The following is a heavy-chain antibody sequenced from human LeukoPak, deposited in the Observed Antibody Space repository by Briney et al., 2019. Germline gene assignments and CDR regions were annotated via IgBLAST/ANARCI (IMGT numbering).Heavy chain of an antibody. CDR3: AGGLAVAADAFDI. V-gene: IGHV4-34*01. CDR1: GGSFSGYY. Sequence: SETLSLTCGVYGGSFSGYYWSWIGQPPGKGVEWIGEINHGGSTNYTPSLKSRVTISVDTSNNQFSLKLSSVTAADTAVYYCAGGLAVAADAFDIWGQGTMVTVSS. D-gene: IGHD6-19*01. CDR2: INHGGST. J-gene: IGHJ3*02.